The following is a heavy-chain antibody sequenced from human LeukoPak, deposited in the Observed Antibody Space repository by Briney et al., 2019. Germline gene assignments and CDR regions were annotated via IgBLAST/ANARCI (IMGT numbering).Heavy chain of an antibody. D-gene: IGHD2-2*01. Sequence: ASVKVSCKASGYTFTGYYIHWVRQAPGQGLEWMGWINPNSGGTNYAQKFQGRVTMTRDTSITTAYMELSSLISDDTAVYYCARDSCSLSSCPFFGYWGQGILVTVSS. CDR2: INPNSGGT. J-gene: IGHJ4*02. CDR3: ARDSCSLSSCPFFGY. CDR1: GYTFTGYY. V-gene: IGHV1-2*02.